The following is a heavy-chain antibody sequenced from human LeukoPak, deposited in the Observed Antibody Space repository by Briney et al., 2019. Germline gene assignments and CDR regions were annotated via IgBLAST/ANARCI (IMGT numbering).Heavy chain of an antibody. J-gene: IGHJ6*03. CDR1: GASFSTNY. CDR2: VFDSGST. V-gene: IGHV4-59*01. CDR3: ARLYQQSKWKYYYYMDV. Sequence: SETLSLTCSVSGASFSTNYWSWIRQPPGRGLEWIGYVFDSGSTNYNPSLQSRVTISVDTSTKHSALRLSSVTAADTAVYYCARLYQQSKWKYYYYMDVWGKGTAVTVSS. D-gene: IGHD1-1*01.